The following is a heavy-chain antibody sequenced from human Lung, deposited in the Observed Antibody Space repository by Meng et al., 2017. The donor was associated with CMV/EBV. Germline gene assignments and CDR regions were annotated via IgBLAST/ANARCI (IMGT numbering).Heavy chain of an antibody. J-gene: IGHJ4*02. CDR2: IYYSGST. Sequence: VSGGSINNYYWSWIRQPPGKGLEWIGYIYYSGSTNYNPSLKSRVTISVDTSKNQFSLKLSSVTAADTAVYFCARIYCSSTSCYNDYWGQGTLVTVSS. D-gene: IGHD2-2*01. CDR3: ARIYCSSTSCYNDY. V-gene: IGHV4-59*01. CDR1: GGSINNYY.